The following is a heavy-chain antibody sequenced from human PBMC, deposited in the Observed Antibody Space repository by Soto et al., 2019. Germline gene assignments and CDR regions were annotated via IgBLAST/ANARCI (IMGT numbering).Heavy chain of an antibody. V-gene: IGHV1-18*01. CDR1: GYTFTNFG. J-gene: IGHJ4*02. CDR3: ARTFPVYCSGGSCYSDY. Sequence: QVPLVQSGPEVKKPGASVKVSCKASGYTFTNFGISWVRQAPGQGLEWMGWITTYNGNTNYAENLQGRVTMIADTSANIAFMELRSLRSDDTAVYYCARTFPVYCSGGSCYSDYWGQGTLVTVSS. CDR2: ITTYNGNT. D-gene: IGHD2-15*01.